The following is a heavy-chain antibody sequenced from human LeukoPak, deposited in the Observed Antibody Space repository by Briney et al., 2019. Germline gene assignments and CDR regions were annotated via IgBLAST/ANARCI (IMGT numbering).Heavy chain of an antibody. D-gene: IGHD6-13*01. CDR3: ARLRDSSSWPNWFDP. V-gene: IGHV5-51*01. Sequence: GESLKFSWKGSGSRFISYWFGGVRQMPGKGLEWMGIIYHDDTDTRYMPSFQGQVTMSADKSISTAYLQWSSLKASDTAMYYCARLRDSSSWPNWFDPCGQGNLVTVSS. J-gene: IGHJ5*02. CDR1: GSRFISYW. CDR2: IYHDDTDT.